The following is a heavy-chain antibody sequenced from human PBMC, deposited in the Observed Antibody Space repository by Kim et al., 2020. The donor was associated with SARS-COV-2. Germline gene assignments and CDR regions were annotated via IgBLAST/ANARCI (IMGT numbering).Heavy chain of an antibody. J-gene: IGHJ5*02. Sequence: SETLSLTCTVSGGSISSGGYYWSWIRQHPGKGLEWIGYIYYSGSTYYNPSLKSRVTISVDTSKNQFSLKLSSVTAADTAVYYCARGAGGCSSTSCHVIWFDPWGQGTLVTVSS. D-gene: IGHD2-2*01. CDR1: GGSISSGGYY. V-gene: IGHV4-31*03. CDR3: ARGAGGCSSTSCHVIWFDP. CDR2: IYYSGST.